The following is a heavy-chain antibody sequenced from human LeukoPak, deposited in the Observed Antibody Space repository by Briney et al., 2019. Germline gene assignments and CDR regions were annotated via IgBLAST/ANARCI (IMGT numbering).Heavy chain of an antibody. D-gene: IGHD2-15*01. Sequence: GRSLRLSCAASGFTFSSYAMHWVRQAPGKGLEWVAVISYDGSNKYCADSVKGRFTISRDNSKNTLYLQMNSLRAEDTAVYYCARDTQDYWGQGTLVTVSS. V-gene: IGHV3-30*04. CDR2: ISYDGSNK. CDR3: ARDTQDY. CDR1: GFTFSSYA. J-gene: IGHJ4*02.